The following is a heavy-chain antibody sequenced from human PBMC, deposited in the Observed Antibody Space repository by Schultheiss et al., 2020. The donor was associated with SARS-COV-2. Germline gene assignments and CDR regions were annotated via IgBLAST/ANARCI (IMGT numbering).Heavy chain of an antibody. J-gene: IGHJ6*03. D-gene: IGHD1/OR15-1a*01. Sequence: ASVKVSCKASGYTFTSYYMHWVRQAPGQGLEWMGIINPSGGSTSYAQKFQGRVTMTRNTSISTAYMELSSLRSEDTAVYYCARGGQTIPQNYYYYMDVWGKGTTVTGSS. CDR3: ARGGQTIPQNYYYYMDV. CDR1: GYTFTSYY. V-gene: IGHV1-46*01. CDR2: INPSGGST.